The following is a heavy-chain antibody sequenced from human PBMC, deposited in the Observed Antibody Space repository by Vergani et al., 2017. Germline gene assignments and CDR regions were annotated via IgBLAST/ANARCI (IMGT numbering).Heavy chain of an antibody. J-gene: IGHJ4*02. CDR1: GFTFSDYY. CDR2: IRSSSSYT. V-gene: IGHV3-11*06. D-gene: IGHD2-15*01. CDR3: ARGEWDIVVVVASGCFDY. Sequence: QVQLVESGGGLVKPGGSLRLSCAASGFTFSDYYMSWIRQAPGKGLERVSYIRSSSSYTNYADSVKGRFTISRDNAKNSLSLQMNSLRAEDTAVYYCARGEWDIVVVVASGCFDYWGQGTLVTVSS.